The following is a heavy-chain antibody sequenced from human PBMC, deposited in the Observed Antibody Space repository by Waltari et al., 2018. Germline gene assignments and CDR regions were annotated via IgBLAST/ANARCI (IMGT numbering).Heavy chain of an antibody. CDR2: INPNSGGT. V-gene: IGHV1-2*02. Sequence: QVQLVQSGAEVKKPGASVKVSCKASGYTFTGYYMHWVRQAPGQGLEWMGWINPNSGGTNYAQKFQGRVTMTRDTSISTAYMELSRLRSDDTAVYYCARVSYSSGWYVGNWFDPWGQGTLVTVSS. CDR3: ARVSYSSGWYVGNWFDP. CDR1: GYTFTGYY. J-gene: IGHJ5*02. D-gene: IGHD6-19*01.